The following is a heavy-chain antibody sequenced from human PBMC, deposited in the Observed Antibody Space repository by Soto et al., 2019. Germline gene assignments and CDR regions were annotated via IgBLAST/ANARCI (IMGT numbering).Heavy chain of an antibody. CDR3: VRVGGANYYGLFDS. CDR2: IKSDASTI. Sequence: EVQLVESGGGLVQPGGSLRLSCAASGFTFSSYWMHWVRQVPGKGLVWVSRIKSDASTIMYADSVKGRFTISRDNAKNTMYLQVNSLRPEDTAVYYCVRVGGANYYGLFDSWGQGTLVTVSS. D-gene: IGHD1-26*01. CDR1: GFTFSSYW. J-gene: IGHJ4*02. V-gene: IGHV3-74*03.